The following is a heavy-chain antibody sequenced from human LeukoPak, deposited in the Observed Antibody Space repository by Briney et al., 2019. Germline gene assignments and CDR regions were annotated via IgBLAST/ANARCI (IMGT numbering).Heavy chain of an antibody. CDR2: ISGSGGST. CDR1: GFTFSSYA. J-gene: IGHJ6*02. CDR3: AKDERLPMVRGPHLDYYYYGMDV. D-gene: IGHD3-10*01. Sequence: GGSLRLSCAASGFTFSSYATSWVRQAPGKGLEWVSAISGSGGSTYYADSVKGRFTISRDNSKNTLYLQMNSLRAEDTAVYYCAKDERLPMVRGPHLDYYYYGMDVWGQGTTVTVSS. V-gene: IGHV3-23*01.